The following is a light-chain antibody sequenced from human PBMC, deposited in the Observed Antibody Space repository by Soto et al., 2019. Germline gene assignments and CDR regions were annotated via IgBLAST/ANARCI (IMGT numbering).Light chain of an antibody. J-gene: IGKJ3*01. CDR3: QQYGSSPFT. V-gene: IGKV3-20*01. CDR1: QSVNNNY. CDR2: GAS. Sequence: EIVLTQSPGTLALSPGERATLSCRASQSVNNNYLTWYHQKRGQAPRLLIHGASSRATGIPDRFSGSGSGTDFTLTISRLEPEDSAVYNCQQYGSSPFTFGPGTRVGIK.